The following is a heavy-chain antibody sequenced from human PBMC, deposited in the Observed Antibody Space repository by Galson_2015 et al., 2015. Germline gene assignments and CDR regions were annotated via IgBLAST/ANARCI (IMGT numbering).Heavy chain of an antibody. CDR3: ARGFAGPYDH. CDR1: GFTFSSYW. Sequence: SLRLSCAASGFTFSSYWIHWVRQAPGKGLVWVSRISTDASSTTYADSVTGRFTISRDNAKNTLYLQMNSLRAEDTAVYYCARGFAGPYDHWGQGTLVTVSS. V-gene: IGHV3-74*01. J-gene: IGHJ4*02. CDR2: ISTDASST.